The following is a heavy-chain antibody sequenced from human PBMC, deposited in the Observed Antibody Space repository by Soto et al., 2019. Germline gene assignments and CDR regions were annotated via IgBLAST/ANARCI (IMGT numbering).Heavy chain of an antibody. CDR3: ARAPTGYGMDV. J-gene: IGHJ6*01. Sequence: QVQLVQSGVEVREPGASVKVSCKAVRYIFTNYGVSWVRQAPGQGLEWMGWITTYNGNTEYAQKFQGRVTMTTDASTRTAYMELGSLRSDDTAIYYCARAPTGYGMDVW. CDR2: ITTYNGNT. CDR1: RYIFTNYG. V-gene: IGHV1-18*01.